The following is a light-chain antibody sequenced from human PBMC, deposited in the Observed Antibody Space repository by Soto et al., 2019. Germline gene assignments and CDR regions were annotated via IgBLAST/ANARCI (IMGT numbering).Light chain of an antibody. CDR3: KSYAGSNTYV. Sequence: QSALTQPPSASGSPGQSVTISCPGTKSDIGVYDFVSWYQHLPGKAPRLIIYDVFQRPPGVPDRFSGSKSGNTASLTVSGLQAADVADYFCKSYAGSNTYVFGSGTKVTV. J-gene: IGLJ1*01. V-gene: IGLV2-8*01. CDR1: KSDIGVYDF. CDR2: DVF.